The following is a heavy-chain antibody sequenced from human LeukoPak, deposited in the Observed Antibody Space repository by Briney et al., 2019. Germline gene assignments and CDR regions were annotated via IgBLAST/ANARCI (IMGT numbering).Heavy chain of an antibody. Sequence: GGSLRLSCEASGFSVSNNYMTWVRQAPGKGLEWVSVIYSGGTTYYGDYVEGRFTISRDNSRNTLNLQMNSLRAEDTAVYFCARGQSGDPAFDIWGQGTMVTVSS. D-gene: IGHD4-17*01. CDR3: ARGQSGDPAFDI. CDR1: GFSVSNNY. CDR2: IYSGGTT. V-gene: IGHV3-53*01. J-gene: IGHJ3*02.